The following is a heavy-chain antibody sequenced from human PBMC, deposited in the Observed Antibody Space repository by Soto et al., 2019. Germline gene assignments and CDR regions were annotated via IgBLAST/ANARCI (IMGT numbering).Heavy chain of an antibody. V-gene: IGHV3-30*03. J-gene: IGHJ4*02. CDR3: ITGPCRVAATYFDY. D-gene: IGHD2-15*01. Sequence: HPGGSLRLSCAASGFTFSSYGMHWVRQAPGKGLEWVAVISYDGSNKYYADSVKGRFTISRDNSKNTLYLQMNSLRAEDTAVYYCITGPCRVAATYFDYWGQRTLVTVSS. CDR2: ISYDGSNK. CDR1: GFTFSSYG.